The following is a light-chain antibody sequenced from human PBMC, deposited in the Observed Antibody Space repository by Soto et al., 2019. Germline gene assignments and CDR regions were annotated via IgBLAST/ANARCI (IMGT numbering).Light chain of an antibody. J-gene: IGKJ4*01. V-gene: IGKV1-9*01. CDR3: QQVDTSHS. CDR2: AAY. Sequence: IQVTQSPSSLSASVGDRITITCRVSQGMSSYLAWYQQKPGKAPKLLIYAAYTLQSGVPSRFSGGGSGPHFTLTISNLQPEDIATYYCQQVDTSHSFGGGTKVEIK. CDR1: QGMSSY.